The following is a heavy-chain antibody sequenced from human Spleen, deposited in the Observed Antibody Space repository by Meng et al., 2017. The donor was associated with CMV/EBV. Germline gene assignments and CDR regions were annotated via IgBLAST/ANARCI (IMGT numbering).Heavy chain of an antibody. Sequence: QVQLQQWGAGLLKPSETLSLPCAVYGGSFSGYYWSWIRQPPGKGLEWIGEINHSGSTNYNPSLKSRVTISVDTSKNQFSLKLSSVTAADTAVYYCAIYRYSGSYDYFDYWGQGTLVTVSS. CDR1: GGSFSGYY. V-gene: IGHV4-34*01. CDR3: AIYRYSGSYDYFDY. D-gene: IGHD1-26*01. CDR2: INHSGST. J-gene: IGHJ4*02.